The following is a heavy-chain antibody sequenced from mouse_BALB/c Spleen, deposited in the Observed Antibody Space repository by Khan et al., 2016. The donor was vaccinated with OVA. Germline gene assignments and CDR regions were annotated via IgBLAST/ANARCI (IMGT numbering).Heavy chain of an antibody. CDR3: ARVGTYHANHGALFAH. J-gene: IGHJ3*01. V-gene: IGHV1-4*01. CDR2: INPSNGYT. Sequence: QVQLKQSGAELARPGASVKMSCKASGYTFTSYTIHWVKQRPGQGLEWIGYINPSNGYTNYNQKFRDKATLTADKSSSTAYMQLSSLTSEDSAVYYCARVGTYHANHGALFAHWGQGTLVTGSA. CDR1: GYTFTSYT. D-gene: IGHD2-10*01.